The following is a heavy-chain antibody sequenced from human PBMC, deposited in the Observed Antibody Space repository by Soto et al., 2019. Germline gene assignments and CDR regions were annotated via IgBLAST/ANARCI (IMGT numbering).Heavy chain of an antibody. V-gene: IGHV1-24*01. J-gene: IGHJ4*02. Sequence: ASVKVSCKVSGYTLTKLSMHWVRQAPGKGLEWMGGFDPEDATAIHAQKFQGRVTITEDESTSTADMELSSLRSEDTAVYYCASGTHCSSTSCYAYFDYWGQGTLVTVSS. D-gene: IGHD2-2*01. CDR2: FDPEDATA. CDR1: GYTLTKLS. CDR3: ASGTHCSSTSCYAYFDY.